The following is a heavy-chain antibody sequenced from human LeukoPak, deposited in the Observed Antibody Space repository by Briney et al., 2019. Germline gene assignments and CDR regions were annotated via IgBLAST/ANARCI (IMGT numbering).Heavy chain of an antibody. CDR2: ISYDGSNK. J-gene: IGHJ4*02. Sequence: GGSLRLSCVASGFTFSSYAMHWVRQAPGKGLEWVAVISYDGSNKYYADSVKGRFTISRDNSKNTLYLQMNSLRAEDTAVYYCAREQGTYYDFWSGYDYWGQGTLVTVSS. V-gene: IGHV3-30-3*01. CDR1: GFTFSSYA. D-gene: IGHD3-3*01. CDR3: AREQGTYYDFWSGYDY.